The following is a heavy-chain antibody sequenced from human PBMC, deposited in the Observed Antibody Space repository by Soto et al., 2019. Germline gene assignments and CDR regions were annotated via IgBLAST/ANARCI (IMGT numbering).Heavy chain of an antibody. CDR3: AKDLVGYSYGPTLFDC. Sequence: LRLSCAASGFTFSSYGMHWVRQAPGKGLEWVAVISYDGSNKYYADSVKGRFTISRDNSKNTLYLQMNSLRAEDTAVYYCAKDLVGYSYGPTLFDCWGQGTLVTVSS. D-gene: IGHD5-18*01. J-gene: IGHJ4*02. CDR1: GFTFSSYG. V-gene: IGHV3-30*18. CDR2: ISYDGSNK.